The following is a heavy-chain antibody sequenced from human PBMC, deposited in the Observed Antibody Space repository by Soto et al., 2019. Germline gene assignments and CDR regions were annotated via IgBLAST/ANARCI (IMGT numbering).Heavy chain of an antibody. CDR2: ISYSGGNT. CDR3: AKDRYGDRGRYFXC. V-gene: IGHV3-23*01. Sequence: GGSLRLSCAASGSTFNTFAMSWVRQSPGKGLEWVSSISYSGGNTYYADSVKGRFTISRDNSKNTLYLEMSSLRAEDTAIYYCAKDRYGDRGRYFXCWGQGTLVTVSS. J-gene: IGHJ4*02. CDR1: GSTFNTFA. D-gene: IGHD4-17*01.